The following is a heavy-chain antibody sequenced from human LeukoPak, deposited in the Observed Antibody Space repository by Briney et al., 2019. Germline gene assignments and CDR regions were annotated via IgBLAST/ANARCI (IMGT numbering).Heavy chain of an antibody. CDR3: ARDVGTTGWHTFDY. D-gene: IGHD3-9*01. CDR2: TYYRSKWYN. Sequence: SQTLSLTCAISGDSVSSNNGAWNWIRQSPSRGLEWLGRTYYRSKWYNNYAESLISRITISPVTSKNQFSLQLYSVTPEDTAVYYCARDVGTTGWHTFDYWGQGTLVTVSS. CDR1: GDSVSSNNGA. V-gene: IGHV6-1*01. J-gene: IGHJ4*02.